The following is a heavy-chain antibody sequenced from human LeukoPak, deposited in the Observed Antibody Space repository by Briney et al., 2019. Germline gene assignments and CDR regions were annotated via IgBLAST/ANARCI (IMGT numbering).Heavy chain of an antibody. CDR3: AKDGVLGLGY. CDR2: ISSSSSYI. J-gene: IGHJ4*02. D-gene: IGHD3-10*01. V-gene: IGHV3-21*01. Sequence: GGSLRLSCAASGFTFSSYSMTWVRQAPGKGLEWVSSISSSSSYIYYADSVKGRFTISRDNAKNSLYLQMNSLRAEDTAVYYCAKDGVLGLGYWGQGTLVTVSS. CDR1: GFTFSSYS.